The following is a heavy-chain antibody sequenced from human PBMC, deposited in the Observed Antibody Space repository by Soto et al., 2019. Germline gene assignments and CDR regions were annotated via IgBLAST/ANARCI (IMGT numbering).Heavy chain of an antibody. CDR1: GYTFTSYY. J-gene: IGHJ6*02. D-gene: IGHD6-6*01. V-gene: IGHV1-46*01. Sequence: ASVKVSCKASGYTFTSYYMHWVRQAPGQGLEWMGIINPSGGSTSYAQKFQGRVTMTRDTSTSTVYMELSSLRSEDTAVYYCAREKSSSSTPFSSSADYYYYYGMDVWGQGTTVTSP. CDR3: AREKSSSSTPFSSSADYYYYYGMDV. CDR2: INPSGGST.